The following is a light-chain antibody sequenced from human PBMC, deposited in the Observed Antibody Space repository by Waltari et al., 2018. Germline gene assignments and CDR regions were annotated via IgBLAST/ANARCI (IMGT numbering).Light chain of an antibody. J-gene: IGLJ2*01. CDR3: SSYTSSTSVI. CDR2: DVN. Sequence: QSALTQPASVSASPGQSITISCTGTSNYVGGCKYFSWYQQHPGKAPKVLIYDVNNRPSGVSNRFSGSKSGNTASLTISGLQAEDEADYFCSSYTSSTSVIFGGGTKVTVL. CDR1: SNYVGGCKY. V-gene: IGLV2-14*03.